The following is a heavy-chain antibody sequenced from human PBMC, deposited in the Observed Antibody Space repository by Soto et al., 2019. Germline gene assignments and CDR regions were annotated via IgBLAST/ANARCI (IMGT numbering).Heavy chain of an antibody. D-gene: IGHD6-13*01. CDR2: ISGSGGST. Sequence: HPGGSLRLSCAASGFAFSSYAMSWVRQAPGKGLEWVSAISGSGGSTYYADSVKGRFTISRDNSKNTLYLQMNSLRAEDTAVYYCAKDGAAAGPASFDYWGQGTLVTVSS. J-gene: IGHJ4*02. V-gene: IGHV3-23*01. CDR1: GFAFSSYA. CDR3: AKDGAAAGPASFDY.